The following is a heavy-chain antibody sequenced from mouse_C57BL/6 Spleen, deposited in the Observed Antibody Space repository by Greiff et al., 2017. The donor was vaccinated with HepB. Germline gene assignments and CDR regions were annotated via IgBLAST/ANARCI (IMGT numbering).Heavy chain of an antibody. CDR1: GYTFTSYW. D-gene: IGHD2-13*01. J-gene: IGHJ1*03. Sequence: QVQLQQPGAELVKPGASVKVSCKASGYTFTSYWMHWVKQRPGQGLEWTGRIHPSDSDTNYNQKFKGKATLTVDKSSSTAYMQLSSLTSEDSAVYYCAIGIYYGDWYFDVWGTGTTVTVSS. CDR3: AIGIYYGDWYFDV. V-gene: IGHV1-74*01. CDR2: IHPSDSDT.